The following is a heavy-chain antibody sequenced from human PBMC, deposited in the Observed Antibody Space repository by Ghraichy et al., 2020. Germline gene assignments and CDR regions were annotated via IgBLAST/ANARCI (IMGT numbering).Heavy chain of an antibody. CDR3: ARTYYDFWSGYYSWYWFDP. Sequence: GGSLRLSCAASGFTFSSYAMSWVRQAPGKGLEWVSAISGSGGSTYYADSVKGRFTISRDNSKNTLYLQMNSLRAEDTAVYYCARTYYDFWSGYYSWYWFDPWGQGTLVTVSS. CDR1: GFTFSSYA. J-gene: IGHJ5*02. V-gene: IGHV3-23*01. D-gene: IGHD3-3*01. CDR2: ISGSGGST.